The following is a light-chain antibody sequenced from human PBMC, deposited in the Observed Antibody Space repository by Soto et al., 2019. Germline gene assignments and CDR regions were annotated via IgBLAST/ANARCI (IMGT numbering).Light chain of an antibody. V-gene: IGLV7-43*01. CDR1: TGAVTSGYY. CDR2: NTD. Sequence: QALATQAPALTVSPGGTVTLTCASNTGAVTSGYYPNWLHQKPGQPPRKLIYNTDNKHSWNPARFSGSLLGAKAALTLSSVQHEEEAWYHCLLSYDGGSGAVGGG. J-gene: IGLJ7*01. CDR3: LLSYDGGSGA.